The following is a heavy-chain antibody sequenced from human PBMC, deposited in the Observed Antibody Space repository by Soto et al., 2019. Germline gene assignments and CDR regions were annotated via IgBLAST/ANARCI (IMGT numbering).Heavy chain of an antibody. CDR2: ISGSGGTT. J-gene: IGHJ6*02. D-gene: IGHD6-13*01. Sequence: AISGSGGTTYYADSVKGRFTISRGNSKNTLYLQMNSLRAEDTAVYYCAKLITAAGTGEYYGMDVWGQGTTVTVS. V-gene: IGHV3-23*01. CDR3: AKLITAAGTGEYYGMDV.